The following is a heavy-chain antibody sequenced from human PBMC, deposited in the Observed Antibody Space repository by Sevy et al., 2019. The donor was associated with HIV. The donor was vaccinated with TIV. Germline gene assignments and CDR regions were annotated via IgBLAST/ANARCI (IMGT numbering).Heavy chain of an antibody. V-gene: IGHV4-59*01. CDR2: IYYSGST. CDR3: ARETGYSSGWYRAYYFDY. J-gene: IGHJ4*02. D-gene: IGHD6-19*01. CDR1: GGSISSYY. Sequence: SETVSLTCTVSGGSISSYYWSWIRQPPGKGVEWIGYIYYSGSTNYNPSLKSRVTISVDTSKNQFSLKLSSVTAADTAVYYCARETGYSSGWYRAYYFDYWGQGTLVTVSS.